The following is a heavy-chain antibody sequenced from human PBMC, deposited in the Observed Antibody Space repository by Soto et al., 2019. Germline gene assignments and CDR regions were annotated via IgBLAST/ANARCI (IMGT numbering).Heavy chain of an antibody. Sequence: SETLSLTCTVSGASISGFYWSWIRKSAGKGLEWIGRIYATGTTDYNPSLKSRVMMSVDTSKKQFSLKLRSVTAADTAVYYCVRDGTKTLRDWFDPWRQG. D-gene: IGHD1-1*01. J-gene: IGHJ5*02. CDR3: VRDGTKTLRDWFDP. CDR1: GASISGFY. V-gene: IGHV4-4*07. CDR2: IYATGTT.